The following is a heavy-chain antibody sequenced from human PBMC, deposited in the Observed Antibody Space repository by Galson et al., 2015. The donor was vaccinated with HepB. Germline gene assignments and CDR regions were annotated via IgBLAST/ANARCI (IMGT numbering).Heavy chain of an antibody. V-gene: IGHV1-3*01. CDR2: INAGNGNT. J-gene: IGHJ4*02. D-gene: IGHD6-13*01. Sequence: QRLEWMGWINAGNGNTKYSQKFQGRVTITWDTSASTAYMELSSLRSEDTTVYYCARGEWVWGAAAGPGDYWGQGTLVTVSS. CDR3: ARGEWVWGAAAGPGDY.